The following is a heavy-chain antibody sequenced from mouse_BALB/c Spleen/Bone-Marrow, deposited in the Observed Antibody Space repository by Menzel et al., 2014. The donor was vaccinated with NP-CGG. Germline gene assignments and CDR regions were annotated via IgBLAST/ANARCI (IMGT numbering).Heavy chain of an antibody. CDR1: GFNIKDTY. D-gene: IGHD5-1-1*01. Sequence: LQQSGAELVKPGASVKLSCTASGFNIKDTYMHWVKQGPEQGLEWIGRIDPANGNTKYDPKFQGKATITADTSSNTAYLQLSSRTSEDTAVYYCARNTQFAYWGQGTLVTVSA. CDR2: IDPANGNT. J-gene: IGHJ3*01. V-gene: IGHV14-3*02. CDR3: ARNTQFAY.